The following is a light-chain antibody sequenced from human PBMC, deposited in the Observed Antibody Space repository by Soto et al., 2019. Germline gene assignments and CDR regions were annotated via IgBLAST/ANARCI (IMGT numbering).Light chain of an antibody. CDR2: GAS. V-gene: IGKV3-15*01. CDR1: QSVSSN. CDR3: QQYNNWPWT. J-gene: IGKJ1*01. Sequence: EIVMTQSPATLSVSPGERATLSCRASQSVSSNLAWYQQKPGQAPRLLIYGASTRATGIPARFSGSGSGTVFTLTISSLHSEDFAVYYCQQYNNWPWTFGQGIKVDIK.